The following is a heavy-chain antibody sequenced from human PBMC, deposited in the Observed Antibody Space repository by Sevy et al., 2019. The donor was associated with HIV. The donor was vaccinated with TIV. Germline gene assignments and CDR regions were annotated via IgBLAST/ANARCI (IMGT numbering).Heavy chain of an antibody. V-gene: IGHV3-74*01. CDR3: ARGAGISEWGYYFDY. CDR2: INSDESSDGGST. Sequence: GGSLRLSCAASGFTFSTYWMNWVRQAPGKGLVWVSRINSDESSDGGSTRYADSVMGRFTISRDNATNALYLQMNSLRGEDTAVYYCARGAGISEWGYYFDYWGQGTLVTVSS. D-gene: IGHD6-13*01. J-gene: IGHJ4*02. CDR1: GFTFSTYW.